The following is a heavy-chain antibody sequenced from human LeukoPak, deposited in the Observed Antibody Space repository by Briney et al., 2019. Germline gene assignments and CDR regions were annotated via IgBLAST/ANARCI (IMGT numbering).Heavy chain of an antibody. V-gene: IGHV4-39*07. D-gene: IGHD2-8*01. CDR3: VRADYNGGNPGSFDI. J-gene: IGHJ3*02. Sequence: SETLSLTCTVSGASITIGAESYHWGWIRQPPGKGLEWIGTIYYTGISYYNPSLESRVTSSLDTSRNQFSLILNSVTAADTAVYYCVRADYNGGNPGSFDIWGRGTMVTVSS. CDR2: IYYTGIS. CDR1: GASITIGAESYH.